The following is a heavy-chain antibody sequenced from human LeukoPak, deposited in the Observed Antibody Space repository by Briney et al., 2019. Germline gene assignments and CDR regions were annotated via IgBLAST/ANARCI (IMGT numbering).Heavy chain of an antibody. V-gene: IGHV1-8*01. CDR1: GYTFTSYD. CDR2: INPNSGNT. D-gene: IGHD3-10*01. CDR3: ARPSDGWFGEQFGGMDV. J-gene: IGHJ6*02. Sequence: ASVKVSCKASGYTFTSYDINWVRQATGQGLEWMGWINPNSGNTGYAQKFQGRVTMTRNTSISTAYMELSSLRSEDTAVYYCARPSDGWFGEQFGGMDVWGPGTTVTVSS.